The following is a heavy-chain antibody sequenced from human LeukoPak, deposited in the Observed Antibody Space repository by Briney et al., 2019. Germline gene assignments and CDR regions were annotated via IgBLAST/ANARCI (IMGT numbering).Heavy chain of an antibody. J-gene: IGHJ4*02. CDR1: GYTFTGYY. CDR3: ARETTVTLNFDY. D-gene: IGHD4-17*01. Sequence: ASVKVSCKASGYTFTGYYMHWVRQAPGQGLEWMGWINPNSGGTNYAQKFQGRVTMTRDTSISPAYMELSRLRSDDTAVYYCARETTVTLNFDYWGQGTLVTVSS. CDR2: INPNSGGT. V-gene: IGHV1-2*02.